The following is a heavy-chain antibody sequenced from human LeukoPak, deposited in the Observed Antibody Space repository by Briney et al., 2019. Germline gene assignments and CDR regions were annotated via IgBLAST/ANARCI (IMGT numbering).Heavy chain of an antibody. CDR2: IKQDGSEK. Sequence: PGGSLRLSCAASGFTFSSYWMSWVRQAPGKGLEWVANIKQDGSEKYYVDSVKGRFTISRDNAKNSLYLQMNSLRAEDTAVYYCARGSRYFDWLTSYYFDYWGQGTLVTVSS. CDR3: ARGSRYFDWLTSYYFDY. D-gene: IGHD3-9*01. V-gene: IGHV3-7*03. CDR1: GFTFSSYW. J-gene: IGHJ4*02.